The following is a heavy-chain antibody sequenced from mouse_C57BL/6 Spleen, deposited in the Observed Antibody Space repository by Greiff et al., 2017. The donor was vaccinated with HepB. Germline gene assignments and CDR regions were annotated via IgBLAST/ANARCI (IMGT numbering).Heavy chain of an antibody. J-gene: IGHJ1*03. CDR2: INPGSGGT. V-gene: IGHV1-54*01. D-gene: IGHD1-1*01. Sequence: VQLQQSGAELVRPGTSVKVSCKASGYAFTNYLIEWVKQRPGQGLEWIGVINPGSGGTNYNEKFKGKATLTADKSSSTAYMQLSSLASEDSAVYCCASRGSSPYWYFDVWGTGTTVTVSS. CDR3: ASRGSSPYWYFDV. CDR1: GYAFTNYL.